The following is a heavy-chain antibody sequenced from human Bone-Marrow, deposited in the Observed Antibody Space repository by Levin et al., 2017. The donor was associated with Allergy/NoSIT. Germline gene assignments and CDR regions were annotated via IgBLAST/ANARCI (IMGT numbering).Heavy chain of an antibody. CDR1: GFTFSRYS. CDR2: ISRSSSTI. Sequence: ETLSLTCAASGFTFSRYSMNWVRQAPGRGLEWVSYISRSSSTISYADSVKGRFTISRDNAKNSLYLQMNSLRDEDTAVYYCARPDRSGTSCYYFFDSWGQGTLVTVTS. J-gene: IGHJ4*02. CDR3: ARPDRSGTSCYYFFDS. D-gene: IGHD2-2*01. V-gene: IGHV3-48*02.